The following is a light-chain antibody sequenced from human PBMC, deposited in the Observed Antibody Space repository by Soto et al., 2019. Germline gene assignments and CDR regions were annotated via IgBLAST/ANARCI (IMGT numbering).Light chain of an antibody. CDR2: AAS. CDR1: QSISSY. Sequence: DIQMTQSPSSLSASVGDRVTITCRASQSISSYLNWYQQKPGKAPKLLIYAASSLQSVVPSRFSGSRSGTDFTLTISSLQPEDFATYYCPQSYSTLYSFGQGTKLEIK. CDR3: PQSYSTLYS. V-gene: IGKV1-39*01. J-gene: IGKJ2*01.